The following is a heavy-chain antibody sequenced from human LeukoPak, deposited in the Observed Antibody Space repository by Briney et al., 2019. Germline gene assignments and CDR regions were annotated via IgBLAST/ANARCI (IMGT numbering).Heavy chain of an antibody. J-gene: IGHJ4*02. CDR2: IWHDGSNK. D-gene: IGHD2-2*01. Sequence: GGSLRLSCAASGFTFGRHGMHWVRQAPGKGLEWAAFIWHDGSNKYYGDSVKGRFTISRDNSKKTLYLQMNSLRAEDTAVYYCATYCSDTSCGTWGQGTLVTVSS. V-gene: IGHV3-30*02. CDR1: GFTFGRHG. CDR3: ATYCSDTSCGT.